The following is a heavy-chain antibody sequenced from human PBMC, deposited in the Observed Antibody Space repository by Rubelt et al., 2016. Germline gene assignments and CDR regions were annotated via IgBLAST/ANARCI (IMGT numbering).Heavy chain of an antibody. Sequence: QVQLQQWGAGLLKPSETLSLTCAVYGGSFSGYYWSWIRQPPGKGLEWIGEINHSGSTNYNPSLKSRVTISVDASKNQFSLKLSSVTAADTAVYYCARAELGYCSGGSCNNYFDYWGQGTLVTVSS. J-gene: IGHJ4*02. CDR1: GGSFSGYY. CDR2: INHSGST. CDR3: ARAELGYCSGGSCNNYFDY. V-gene: IGHV4-34*01. D-gene: IGHD2-15*01.